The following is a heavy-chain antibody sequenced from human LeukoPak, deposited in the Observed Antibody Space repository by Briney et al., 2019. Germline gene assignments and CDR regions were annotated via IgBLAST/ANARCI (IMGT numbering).Heavy chain of an antibody. J-gene: IGHJ5*02. V-gene: IGHV3-11*04. CDR3: ARTYCSGGSCSSNWFDP. CDR2: ISSSGSTI. CDR1: GFTFSDYY. D-gene: IGHD2-15*01. Sequence: GGSLRLSCAASGFTFSDYYMSWIRQAPGKGLEWVSYISSSGSTIYYADSVKGRFTISRDNAKNSLYLQMNSLRAEDTAVYYCARTYCSGGSCSSNWFDPWGQGTLVTVSS.